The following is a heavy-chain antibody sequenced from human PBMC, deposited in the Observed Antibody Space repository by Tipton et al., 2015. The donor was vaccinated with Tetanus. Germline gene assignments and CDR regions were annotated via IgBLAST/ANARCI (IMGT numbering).Heavy chain of an antibody. Sequence: SLRLSCSASGFTFSIYYMSWIRQPPGEGLEWISYISSSGSTIYNADSVKGRFTISRDNAKNSLYLQLDSLRAEDTATYYCARGGNYNYQYGLDVWGQGTPVTVSS. CDR3: ARGGNYNYQYGLDV. V-gene: IGHV3-11*01. J-gene: IGHJ6*02. CDR2: ISSSGSTI. CDR1: GFTFSIYY.